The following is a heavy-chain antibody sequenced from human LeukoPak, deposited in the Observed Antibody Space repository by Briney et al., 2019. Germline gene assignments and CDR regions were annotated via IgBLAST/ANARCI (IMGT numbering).Heavy chain of an antibody. CDR2: IYYSGST. V-gene: IGHV4-39*07. CDR1: GGSISSSSYY. D-gene: IGHD4-17*01. CDR3: ARVTDYGDIICYLDY. Sequence: SETLSLTCTVSGGSISSSSYYWGWIRQPPGKGLEWIGSIYYSGSTYYNPSLKSRVTISVDTSKNQFSLKLSSVTAADTAVYYCARVTDYGDIICYLDYWGQGTLVTVSS. J-gene: IGHJ4*02.